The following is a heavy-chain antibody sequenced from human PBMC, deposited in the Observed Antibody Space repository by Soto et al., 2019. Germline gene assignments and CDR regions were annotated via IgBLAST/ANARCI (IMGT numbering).Heavy chain of an antibody. CDR1: GYNFTSYW. Sequence: GESLKISCKGSGYNFTSYWISWVRQMPGKGLEWMGRIDPSDSYTNYSPSFQGHVTISAYKSISTAYLQWRSLKASDTAMYYCARHQMGATYYYYYSMDVWGQGTTVTVSS. CDR2: IDPSDSYT. CDR3: ARHQMGATYYYYYSMDV. J-gene: IGHJ6*02. V-gene: IGHV5-10-1*01. D-gene: IGHD1-26*01.